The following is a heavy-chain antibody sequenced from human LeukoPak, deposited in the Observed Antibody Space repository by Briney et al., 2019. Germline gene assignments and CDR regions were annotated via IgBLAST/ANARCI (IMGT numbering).Heavy chain of an antibody. CDR2: ISYDGSNK. Sequence: GGSLRLSCAASGFTFSSYAMHWVRQAPGKGLEWVAVISYDGSNKYYADSVKGRFTISRDNSKNTLYLQMNSLRAEDTAVYYCARATERYSSSWYSPFDYWGQGTLVTVSS. CDR3: ARATERYSSSWYSPFDY. CDR1: GFTFSSYA. D-gene: IGHD6-13*01. J-gene: IGHJ4*02. V-gene: IGHV3-30*04.